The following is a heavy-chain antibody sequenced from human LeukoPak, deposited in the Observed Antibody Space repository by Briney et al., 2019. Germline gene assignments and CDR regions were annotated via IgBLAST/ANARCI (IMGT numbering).Heavy chain of an antibody. Sequence: SETLSLTCTVSGGSISNYWSWIRQPPGKGLEWIGYIYYRGSTNYKPSLKSRVTISVETSKNQFSLKLRSVTAADTAVYYCARVTGYMIEDYFDYWGQGTLVTVSS. CDR3: ARVTGYMIEDYFDY. CDR1: GGSISNY. V-gene: IGHV4-59*01. D-gene: IGHD3-22*01. J-gene: IGHJ4*02. CDR2: IYYRGST.